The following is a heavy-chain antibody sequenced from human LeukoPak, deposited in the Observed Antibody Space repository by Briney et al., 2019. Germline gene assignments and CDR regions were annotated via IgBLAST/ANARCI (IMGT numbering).Heavy chain of an antibody. J-gene: IGHJ3*02. Sequence: ASVKVSCTASGYTFTGYYMHWVRQAPGQGLEWMGWINPNSGGTNYAQKFQGRVTMTRDTSISTAYMELSRLRSDDTAVYYCARGPSVGGDAFDIWGQGTMVTVSS. CDR2: INPNSGGT. D-gene: IGHD1-26*01. CDR3: ARGPSVGGDAFDI. V-gene: IGHV1-2*02. CDR1: GYTFTGYY.